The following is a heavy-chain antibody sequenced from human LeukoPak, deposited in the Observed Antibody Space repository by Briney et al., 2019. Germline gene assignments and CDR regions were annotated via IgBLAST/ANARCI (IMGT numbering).Heavy chain of an antibody. J-gene: IGHJ5*02. D-gene: IGHD3-22*01. CDR3: ARPGYYYDSSGSDNWFDP. V-gene: IGHV4-39*01. CDR2: IHYSGST. Sequence: SETLSLTCTVSGGSISSSSYYWGWIRQPPGKGLEWIGSIHYSGSTYYNPSLKSRVTISVDTSKNQFSLKLSSVTAADTAVYYCARPGYYYDSSGSDNWFDPWGQGTLVTVSS. CDR1: GGSISSSSYY.